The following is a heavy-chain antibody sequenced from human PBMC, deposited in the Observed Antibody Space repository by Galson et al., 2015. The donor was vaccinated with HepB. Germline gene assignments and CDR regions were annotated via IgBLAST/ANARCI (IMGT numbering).Heavy chain of an antibody. CDR1: GFTFTSSA. J-gene: IGHJ4*02. V-gene: IGHV1-58*02. CDR2: IVVGSGNT. Sequence: SVKVSCKASGFTFTSSAMQWVRQARGQRLEWIGWIVVGSGNTNYAQKFQERVTITRDMSTSTAYMELSSLRSEDTAVYYCAAAPRYYDSSGNYFDYWGQGTLVTISS. D-gene: IGHD3-22*01. CDR3: AAAPRYYDSSGNYFDY.